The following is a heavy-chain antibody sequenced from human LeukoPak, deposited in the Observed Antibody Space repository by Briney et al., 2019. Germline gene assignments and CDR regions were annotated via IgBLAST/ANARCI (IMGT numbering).Heavy chain of an antibody. V-gene: IGHV3-15*01. D-gene: IGHD3-10*01. CDR1: GFTFSNAW. CDR2: IKSKTDGGTT. CDR3: AKDRVGSGRYFDY. J-gene: IGHJ4*02. Sequence: GGSLRLSCAASGFTFSNAWMSWVRQAPGKGLEWVGRIKSKTDGGTTDYAAPVKGRFTISRDDSKNTLYLQMNSLKTEDTAVYYCAKDRVGSGRYFDYWGQGTLVTVSS.